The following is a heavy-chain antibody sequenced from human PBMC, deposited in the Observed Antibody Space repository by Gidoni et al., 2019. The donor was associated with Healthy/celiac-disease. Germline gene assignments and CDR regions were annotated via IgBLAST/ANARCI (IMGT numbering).Heavy chain of an antibody. CDR2: ISAYNGNT. Sequence: QVQLVPSGAEVKKPGASVTVSCTASGYTFTSYGLRCVRQAPGHGLEWMGWISAYNGNTNDAQKLKGRVTMTTDTSTSTAYREMRSLRSDDTAVYYCARDLMITFGGVIDSPTEDDAFDIWGQGTMVTVSS. J-gene: IGHJ3*02. D-gene: IGHD3-16*02. CDR3: ARDLMITFGGVIDSPTEDDAFDI. V-gene: IGHV1-18*01. CDR1: GYTFTSYG.